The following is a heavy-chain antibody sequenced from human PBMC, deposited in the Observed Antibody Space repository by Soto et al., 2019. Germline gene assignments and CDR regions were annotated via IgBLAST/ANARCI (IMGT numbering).Heavy chain of an antibody. D-gene: IGHD6-25*01. CDR2: TYHRGST. Sequence: KTSETLSLTCSVSGVSITSYFWSWIRQAPGRGLEWIGYTYHRGSTNYSPSLKSRVAISLDTSENQFSLKVNSVTAADTAVYYCARNGGYHGPLDYWGQGTPVTVSS. V-gene: IGHV4-59*01. CDR3: ARNGGYHGPLDY. CDR1: GVSITSYF. J-gene: IGHJ4*02.